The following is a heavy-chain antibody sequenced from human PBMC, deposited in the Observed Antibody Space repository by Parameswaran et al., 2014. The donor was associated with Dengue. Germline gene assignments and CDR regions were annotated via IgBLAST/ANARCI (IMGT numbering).Heavy chain of an antibody. J-gene: IGHJ4*02. CDR3: ARDRGRGYSGYDLDY. CDR2: INNIGST. V-gene: IGHV4-59*01. Sequence: RWIRQPPGKGLEWIGYINNIGSTDYNPSLKSRVTMSVDTSKNQFFLKLTSVTAADTAVYYCARDRGRGYSGYDLDYWGQGTLVTVSS. D-gene: IGHD5-12*01.